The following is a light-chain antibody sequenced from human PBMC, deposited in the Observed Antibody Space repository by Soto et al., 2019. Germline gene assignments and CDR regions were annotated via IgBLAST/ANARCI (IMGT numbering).Light chain of an antibody. CDR1: QSVSRF. CDR2: GAS. J-gene: IGKJ4*01. Sequence: EIVLTKSPATLSLSPGEGAALSCRASQSVSRFLAWYQQKPGQAPRLLIYGASNRATGIPTSFSVSGSSTDFTITISSLEAEDFALYYCHRSSTWPLTCCGGTKVEIK. CDR3: HRSSTWPLT. V-gene: IGKV3-11*01.